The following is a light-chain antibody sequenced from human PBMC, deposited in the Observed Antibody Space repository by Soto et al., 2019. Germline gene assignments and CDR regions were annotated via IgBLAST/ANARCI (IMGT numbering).Light chain of an antibody. J-gene: IGLJ1*01. V-gene: IGLV2-8*01. CDR3: SSYAGSNNLFV. CDR2: EVS. Sequence: QSPLTQPPSASGSPGQSVTISCTGTSSDVGGYNYVSWYQQHPGKAPKVMIYEVSKRPSGVPDRFSGSKSGNTASLTVSGLQAEDEADYYCSSYAGSNNLFVFGTGTKVTVL. CDR1: SSDVGGYNY.